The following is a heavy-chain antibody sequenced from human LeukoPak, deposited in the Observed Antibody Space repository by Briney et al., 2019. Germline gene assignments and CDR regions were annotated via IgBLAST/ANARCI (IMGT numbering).Heavy chain of an antibody. V-gene: IGHV1-8*01. CDR1: GYTFTSYD. J-gene: IGHJ6*02. D-gene: IGHD1-26*01. Sequence: ASVKVSCKASGYTFTSYDINWVRQATGQGLEWMGWMNPNSGNTGYAQKFQGRVTMTRNTSISTAYMELSSLRSEDTAVYYCARGLAGATTFYYYYGMDVWGQGTTVTVSS. CDR3: ARGLAGATTFYYYYGMDV. CDR2: MNPNSGNT.